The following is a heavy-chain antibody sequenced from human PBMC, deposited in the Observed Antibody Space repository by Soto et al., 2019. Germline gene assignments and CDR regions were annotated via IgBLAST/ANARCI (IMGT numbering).Heavy chain of an antibody. CDR3: ASCEAVAGTSPLDP. D-gene: IGHD6-19*01. CDR1: GYTFTSYG. J-gene: IGHJ5*02. V-gene: IGHV1-18*01. CDR2: ISAYNGNT. Sequence: GASVKVSCKASGYTFTSYGISWVRQAPGQGLEWMGRISAYNGNTNYAQKLQGRVTMTTDTSTSTAYMELRSLRSDDTAVYYCASCEAVAGTSPLDPWGQGTLVTVSS.